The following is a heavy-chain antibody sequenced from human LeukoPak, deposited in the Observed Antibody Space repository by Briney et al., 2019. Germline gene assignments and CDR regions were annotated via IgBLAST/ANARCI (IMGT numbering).Heavy chain of an antibody. CDR2: IDIPGNT. CDR3: ARAVAGTHWFDP. J-gene: IGHJ5*02. D-gene: IGHD6-19*01. Sequence: RTGGSLRLSCAASGFTLSNYDMHWVRQATGKGLEWVSSIDIPGNTYYPDSVKGRFTMSRESAKNSLYLQMNSLRAGDTAVYYCARAVAGTHWFDPWGQGTLVIVSS. CDR1: GFTLSNYD. V-gene: IGHV3-13*01.